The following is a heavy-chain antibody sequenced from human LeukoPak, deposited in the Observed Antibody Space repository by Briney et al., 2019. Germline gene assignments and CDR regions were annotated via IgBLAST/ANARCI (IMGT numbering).Heavy chain of an antibody. CDR1: GGSISSSSYY. Sequence: SETLSLTCTVSGGSISSSSYYWGWIRQPPGKGLEWIGSIYYSGSTYYNPSLKSRVTISVDTSKNQFSLKLSSVTAADTAVYYCARERGNYYDSSIDYWGQGTLVTVSS. D-gene: IGHD3-22*01. CDR2: IYYSGST. V-gene: IGHV4-39*07. CDR3: ARERGNYYDSSIDY. J-gene: IGHJ4*02.